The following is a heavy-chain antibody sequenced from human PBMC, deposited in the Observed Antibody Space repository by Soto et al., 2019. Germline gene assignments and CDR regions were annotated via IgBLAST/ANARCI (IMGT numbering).Heavy chain of an antibody. J-gene: IGHJ6*02. Sequence: PSETLSLTCTVSGGSISSSSYYWGWIRQPPGKGLEWIGSIYYSGSTYYNPSLKSRVTISVDTSKNQFSLKLSSVTAADTAVYYCASGRAKDQWLVRWDYGMDVWGQGTTVTVSS. CDR1: GGSISSSSYY. D-gene: IGHD6-19*01. CDR2: IYYSGST. CDR3: ASGRAKDQWLVRWDYGMDV. V-gene: IGHV4-39*01.